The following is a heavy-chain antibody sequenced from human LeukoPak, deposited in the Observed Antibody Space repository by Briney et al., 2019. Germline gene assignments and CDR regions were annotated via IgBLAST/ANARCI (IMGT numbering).Heavy chain of an antibody. J-gene: IGHJ4*02. CDR2: IYYSGST. CDR1: GGSISSSSYY. V-gene: IGHV4-39*07. D-gene: IGHD1-26*01. Sequence: SETLSLTCTVSGGSISSSSYYWGWIRQPPGKGLEWIGSIYYSGSTYYNPSLKSRVTISVDTSKNQFSLKLSSVTAADTAVYYCARGLKTVGAKGGVDYWGQGTLVTVSS. CDR3: ARGLKTVGAKGGVDY.